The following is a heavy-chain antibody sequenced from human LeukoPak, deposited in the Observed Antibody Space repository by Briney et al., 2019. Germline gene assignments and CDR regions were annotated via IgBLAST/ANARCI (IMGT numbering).Heavy chain of an antibody. Sequence: PSETLSLTCTVSGGSIISSSSYWGWIRQPPGKGLEWIGSINSSGSTYYDPSLKNRVTISVDTSKNQFSLKLSSVTAADTAMYYCARRVDTAFGSDFDYWGQGTLVTVSS. D-gene: IGHD5-18*01. CDR3: ARRVDTAFGSDFDY. CDR1: GGSIISSSSY. CDR2: INSSGST. J-gene: IGHJ4*02. V-gene: IGHV4-39*01.